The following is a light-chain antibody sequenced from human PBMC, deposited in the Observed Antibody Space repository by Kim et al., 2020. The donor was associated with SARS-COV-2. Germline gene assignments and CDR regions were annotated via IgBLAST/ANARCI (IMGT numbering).Light chain of an antibody. J-gene: IGLJ2*01. CDR2: EDI. CDR3: QAWVSNTVV. CDR1: KLGNKY. Sequence: LSPGQTASITCSGDKLGNKYTSWYQQRPGLSPALVIYEDIKRPSGIPERFSASNSGNTATLTISGTQALDEADYYCQAWVSNTVVFGGGTQLTVL. V-gene: IGLV3-1*01.